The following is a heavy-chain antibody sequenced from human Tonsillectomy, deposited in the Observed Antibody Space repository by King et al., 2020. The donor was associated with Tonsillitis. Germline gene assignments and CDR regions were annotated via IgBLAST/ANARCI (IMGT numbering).Heavy chain of an antibody. CDR3: ARDGVGNDAFDF. D-gene: IGHD7-27*01. J-gene: IGHJ3*01. V-gene: IGHV7-4-1*02. CDR2: IDTNTGNP. Sequence: QLVQSGSELKKPGASVKVSCKASGYTFSIYAMNWVRQAPGQGLEWMGWIDTNTGNPTYAPGFTGRFVFSSDTSARTAYLQISSLKAEDTAVYYCARDGVGNDAFDFWGQGTLVTVSS. CDR1: GYTFSIYA.